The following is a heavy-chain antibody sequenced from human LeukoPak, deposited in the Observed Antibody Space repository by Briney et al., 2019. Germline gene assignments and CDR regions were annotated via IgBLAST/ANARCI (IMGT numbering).Heavy chain of an antibody. Sequence: GGSLRLSCAASGFTLSTYSMNWVRQAPGKGLEWVSSISTGSSDIYYADSVKGRFTISRDNAKNSLYLQMNSLRVEDTAVYYCARDAFASSWPNYYYGMDGWGQGTTVTVSS. CDR2: ISTGSSDI. CDR1: GFTLSTYS. CDR3: ARDAFASSWPNYYYGMDG. D-gene: IGHD6-13*01. V-gene: IGHV3-21*01. J-gene: IGHJ6*02.